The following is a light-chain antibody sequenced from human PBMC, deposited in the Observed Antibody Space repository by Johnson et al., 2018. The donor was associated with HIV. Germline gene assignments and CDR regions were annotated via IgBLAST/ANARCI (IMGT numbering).Light chain of an antibody. V-gene: IGLV1-51*01. Sequence: QPVLTQPPSVSAAPGQKVTISCSGSSSNIGNNYVSWYQQLPGTAPKLLIYDNNKRPSGIPDRFSGSKSGTSATLGITGLQTGDEADYYCGTWDNSLRTGFFGTGTKVPVL. CDR3: GTWDNSLRTGF. CDR2: DNN. J-gene: IGLJ1*01. CDR1: SSNIGNNY.